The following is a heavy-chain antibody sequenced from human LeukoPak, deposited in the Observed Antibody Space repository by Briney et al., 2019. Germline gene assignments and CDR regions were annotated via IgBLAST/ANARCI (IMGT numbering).Heavy chain of an antibody. CDR3: ARAPITIFGVVIYYYYMDV. V-gene: IGHV4-31*03. CDR2: IYYSGST. Sequence: PSQTLSLTCTVSGGSISSGGYYWSWIRQHPGKGLEWIGYIYYSGSTYYNPSLKSRVTISVDTSKTQFSLKLSSVTAADTAVYYCARAPITIFGVVIYYYYMDVWGKGTTVTVSS. J-gene: IGHJ6*03. CDR1: GGSISSGGYY. D-gene: IGHD3-3*01.